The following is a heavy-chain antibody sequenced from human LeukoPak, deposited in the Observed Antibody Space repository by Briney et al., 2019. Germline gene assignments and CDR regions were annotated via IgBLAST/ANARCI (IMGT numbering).Heavy chain of an antibody. D-gene: IGHD5-12*01. CDR3: ARVNQHSGSDFFDY. V-gene: IGHV4-34*01. J-gene: IGHJ4*02. CDR1: GGSFSGYY. CDR2: INHSGST. Sequence: SETLSLTCAVYGGSFSGYYWSWIRQPPGKGLEWIGEINHSGSTNYNPSLKSRVTISVDTSKNQFSLKLSSVTAADTAVYYCARVNQHSGSDFFDYWGQGRLLTVSS.